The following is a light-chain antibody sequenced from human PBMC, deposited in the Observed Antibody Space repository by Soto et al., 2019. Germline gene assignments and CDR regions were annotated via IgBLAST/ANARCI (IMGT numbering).Light chain of an antibody. CDR1: QRISNN. V-gene: IGKV3-15*01. J-gene: IGKJ4*01. Sequence: ETLLTQSPVTLSLSPGERASLSCRASQRISNNLAWYQQKPGQAPRLLIYGASTGATGVPGRFSGSGSGTEFTLTISSLQSEDFAVYYCQQYNNWPLTFGGGTKVDIK. CDR2: GAS. CDR3: QQYNNWPLT.